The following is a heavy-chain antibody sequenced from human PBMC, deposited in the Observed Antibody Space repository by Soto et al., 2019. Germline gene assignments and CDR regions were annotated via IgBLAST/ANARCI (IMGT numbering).Heavy chain of an antibody. V-gene: IGHV4-39*01. J-gene: IGHJ6*02. CDR2: IYYSGST. Sequence: QLQLQESGPGLVKPSETLSLTCTVSGGSISSSSYYWGWIRQPPGKGLEWIGSIYYSGSTYYNPSLKSRVTLSVDTSKNQFSLKLSSVTAADTAVYYCARLRGSSSLYGMDVWGQGTTVTVSS. D-gene: IGHD6-13*01. CDR1: GGSISSSSYY. CDR3: ARLRGSSSLYGMDV.